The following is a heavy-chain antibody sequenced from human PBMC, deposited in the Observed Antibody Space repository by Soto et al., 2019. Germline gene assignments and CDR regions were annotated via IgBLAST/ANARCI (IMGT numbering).Heavy chain of an antibody. Sequence: QVQLQESGPGLVKPSETLSLTCTVSGGSISSYYWSWLRQPPGKGLEWIWYIYYSGSTNYNPSLNSRVTISVDTSKTQSSLKLSSVTASDTAVYYCARAWGFYFDSWARAILVRVSS. V-gene: IGHV4-59*12. CDR1: GGSISSYY. CDR3: ARAWGFYFDS. D-gene: IGHD1-26*01. CDR2: IYYSGST. J-gene: IGHJ4*02.